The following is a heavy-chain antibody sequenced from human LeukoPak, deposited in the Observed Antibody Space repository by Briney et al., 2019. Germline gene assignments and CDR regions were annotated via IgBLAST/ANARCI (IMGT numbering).Heavy chain of an antibody. CDR2: INPSGGST. D-gene: IGHD1-26*01. CDR3: ARDRIGGATFGWFDP. Sequence: ASAKVSCKASGYTFTSYYMHWVRQAPGQGLEWMGIINPSGGSTSYAQKFQGRVTMTRDTSTSTVYMELSSLRSEDTAVYYCARDRIGGATFGWFDPWGQGTLVTVSS. V-gene: IGHV1-46*01. J-gene: IGHJ5*02. CDR1: GYTFTSYY.